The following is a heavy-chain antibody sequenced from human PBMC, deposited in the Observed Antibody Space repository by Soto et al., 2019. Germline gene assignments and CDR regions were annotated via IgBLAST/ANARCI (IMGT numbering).Heavy chain of an antibody. Sequence: VQLVQSGAEVKKPGSSVKGSCKASGGAFTSYAISWVRQAPGQGLEWMGGIIPIFGTANYPQKFQGRVTITADESTSTAYMELSSLRSEDTAVYYCASPPKYSTSSNFDFWGQGTLVTVSS. V-gene: IGHV1-69*01. J-gene: IGHJ4*02. CDR2: IIPIFGTA. D-gene: IGHD6-6*01. CDR1: GGAFTSYA. CDR3: ASPPKYSTSSNFDF.